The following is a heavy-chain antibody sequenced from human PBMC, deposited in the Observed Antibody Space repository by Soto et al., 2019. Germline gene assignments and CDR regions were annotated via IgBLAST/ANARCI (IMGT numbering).Heavy chain of an antibody. CDR1: GGSISSYY. J-gene: IGHJ4*02. CDR2: IYYSGST. CDR3: ARVENAGSGYVDY. D-gene: IGHD5-12*01. Sequence: QVQLQESGPGLVKPSETLSLTCTVSGGSISSYYWSWIRQPPGKGLEWIGYIYYSGSTNYNPSLKRRVTISVDTSKNQFALKLSAVTAEDTAVYYCARVENAGSGYVDYWGQGTLGTGSS. V-gene: IGHV4-59*01.